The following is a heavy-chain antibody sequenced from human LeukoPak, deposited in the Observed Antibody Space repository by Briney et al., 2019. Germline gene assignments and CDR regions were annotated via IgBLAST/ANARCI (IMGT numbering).Heavy chain of an antibody. CDR1: GFTFSSYS. CDR2: ISSSSSYI. Sequence: NPGGSLRLSCAASGFTFSSYSMNWVRQAPGKGLEWVSSISSSSSYIYYADSVKGRFTISRDNAKNSLYLQMNSLRAEDTAVYYCARDYTALGGYIDIWGQGTMVTVSS. D-gene: IGHD5-18*01. J-gene: IGHJ3*02. CDR3: ARDYTALGGYIDI. V-gene: IGHV3-21*01.